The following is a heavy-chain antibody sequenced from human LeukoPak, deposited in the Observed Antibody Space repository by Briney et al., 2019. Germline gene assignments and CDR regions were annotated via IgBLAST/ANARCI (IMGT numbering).Heavy chain of an antibody. CDR1: GFTFSYYS. CDR2: ISSRSRTI. CDR3: ARDGSGRVPEMSASDY. J-gene: IGHJ4*02. D-gene: IGHD3-10*01. Sequence: GGSLRLSCAASGFTFSYYSMNWLRQAPGKGLEWVSYISSRSRTIYYADSVKGRFTISRDNAKNSLYLQMNSLRAEDTAVYYCARDGSGRVPEMSASDYWGQGTLVTVSS. V-gene: IGHV3-48*01.